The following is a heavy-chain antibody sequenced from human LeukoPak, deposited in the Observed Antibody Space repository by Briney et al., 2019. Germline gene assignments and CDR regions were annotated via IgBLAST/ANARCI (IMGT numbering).Heavy chain of an antibody. V-gene: IGHV4-39*02. J-gene: IGHJ3*02. CDR2: IYYSGST. CDR3: AVVPAAFDAFDI. CDR1: GGSISSYY. D-gene: IGHD2-2*01. Sequence: SETLSLTCTVSGGSISSYYWSWIRQRPGKGLEWIGSIYYSGSTYYKPSLKSRVTISVDTSKNHFSLKMSSVTAADTAVYYCAVVPAAFDAFDIWGQGTMVTVSS.